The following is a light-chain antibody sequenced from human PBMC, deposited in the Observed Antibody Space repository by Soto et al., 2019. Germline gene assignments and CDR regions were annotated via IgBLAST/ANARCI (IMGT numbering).Light chain of an antibody. CDR3: QQYNNWPPYT. V-gene: IGKV3-15*01. J-gene: IGKJ2*01. Sequence: EIVMTQSPATLSVSPGERATLSCRASQSGSSNLAWYQQNPGQAPRPLIYGASTSATGTPARISGSESGTEFTLTISSLKSEDFAVYYCQQYNNWPPYTFGQGTKLEIK. CDR2: GAS. CDR1: QSGSSN.